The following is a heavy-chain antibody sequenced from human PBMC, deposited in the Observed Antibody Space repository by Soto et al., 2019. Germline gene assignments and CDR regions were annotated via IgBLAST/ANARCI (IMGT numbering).Heavy chain of an antibody. CDR3: VQSRWGGDCLQSYSSHSYYGLDV. V-gene: IGHV2-5*02. D-gene: IGHD2-21*01. CDR1: GFSLSTTGVG. J-gene: IGHJ6*02. CDR2: IYWDDDK. Sequence: QITLKESGPTLVKPTQTLTLTCTFSGFSLSTTGVGVGWIRQPPGKALEWLALIYWDDDKRYNSSLKSRLTITKDTSKNQVVLTMTNMDPVDTASYYCVQSRWGGDCLQSYSSHSYYGLDVWGQGTTVTVSS.